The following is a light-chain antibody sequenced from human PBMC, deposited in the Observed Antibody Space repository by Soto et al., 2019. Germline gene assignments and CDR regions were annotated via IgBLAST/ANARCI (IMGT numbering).Light chain of an antibody. J-gene: IGLJ1*01. CDR1: SSDVGGYDY. CDR3: CSHGGRHSYV. CDR2: GVT. V-gene: IGLV2-11*01. Sequence: QSALTQPRSVSGSPGQSVTISFTGTSSDVGGYDYVSWYQQHPGKAPKLMIYGVTKLPSGVPDRFSGSKSGNTASLTISGLQAEDESDHYCCSHGGRHSYVFGTGTKLTVL.